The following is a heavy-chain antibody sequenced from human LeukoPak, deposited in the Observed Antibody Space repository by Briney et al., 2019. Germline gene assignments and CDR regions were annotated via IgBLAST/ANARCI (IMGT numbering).Heavy chain of an antibody. CDR3: VSGLDRWLQLDYFDY. CDR1: GFTFSSYA. D-gene: IGHD5-24*01. J-gene: IGHJ4*02. V-gene: IGHV3-23*01. Sequence: GGSLRLSCAASGFTFSSYAMSWVRQAPGKGLEWVSAISGSGGSTYYADSVKGRFTISRDNSKNTLYLQMNSLRAEDTAVYYCVSGLDRWLQLDYFDYWGQGTLVTVSS. CDR2: ISGSGGST.